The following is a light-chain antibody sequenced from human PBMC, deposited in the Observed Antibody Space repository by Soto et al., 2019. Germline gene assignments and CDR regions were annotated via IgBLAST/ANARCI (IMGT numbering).Light chain of an antibody. V-gene: IGKV1-39*01. J-gene: IGKJ4*01. CDR3: QQSYSTLT. CDR2: DVS. CDR1: QPISDY. Sequence: DIQMTQSPSSLSASVGDRVTITCRTSQPISDYLNWYQQKPGKAPKLLIYDVSNLERGVPPRFSGSASGTDFTLTISSLQPEDFATYYCQQSYSTLTFGGGTKVDIK.